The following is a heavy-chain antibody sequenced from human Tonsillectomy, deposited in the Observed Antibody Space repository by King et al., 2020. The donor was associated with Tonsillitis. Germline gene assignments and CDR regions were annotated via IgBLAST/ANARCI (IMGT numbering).Heavy chain of an antibody. CDR2: IYYGGST. J-gene: IGHJ4*02. CDR3: ARRAYSSSWPPGYYFDY. D-gene: IGHD6-13*01. Sequence: VQLQESGPGLVKPSETLSLTCTVSGGSISSYYWSWIRQPPGKGLEWIGYIYYGGSTNYNPSLKSRVTISVDTSKNQFSLKLSSVTAADTAVYYCARRAYSSSWPPGYYFDYWGQGTLVTVSS. CDR1: GGSISSYY. V-gene: IGHV4-59*08.